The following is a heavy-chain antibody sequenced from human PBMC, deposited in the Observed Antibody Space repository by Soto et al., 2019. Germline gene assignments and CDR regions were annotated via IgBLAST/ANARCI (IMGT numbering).Heavy chain of an antibody. V-gene: IGHV3-23*01. CDR2: ISANDVGT. CDR3: AKSKNDYNWDNRPPFDY. D-gene: IGHD1-20*01. J-gene: IGHJ4*01. Sequence: PGGSLRLSCEASGFTLRNYAMTWVRQAPGKGLEWVSLISANDVGTYYAESVKTRFTISTDQSRNTVYLQMDSLRADDTAIYYCAKSKNDYNWDNRPPFDYWGHGTLVTVSS. CDR1: GFTLRNYA.